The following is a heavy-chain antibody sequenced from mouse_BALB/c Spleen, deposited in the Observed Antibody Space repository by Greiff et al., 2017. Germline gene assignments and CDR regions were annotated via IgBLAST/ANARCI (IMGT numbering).Heavy chain of an antibody. D-gene: IGHD1-1*01. CDR2: ISTYYGDA. Sequence: QVQLQQSGAELVRPGVSVKISCKGSGYTFTDYAMHWVKQSHAKSLEWIGVISTYYGDASYNQKFKGKATMTVDKSSSTAYMELARLTSEDSAIYYWARSLRGGYAMDYWGQGTAVTVSS. CDR1: GYTFTDYA. V-gene: IGHV1S137*01. J-gene: IGHJ4*01. CDR3: ARSLRGGYAMDY.